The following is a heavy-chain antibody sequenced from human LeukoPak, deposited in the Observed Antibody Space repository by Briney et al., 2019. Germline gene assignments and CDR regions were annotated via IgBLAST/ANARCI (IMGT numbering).Heavy chain of an antibody. CDR2: IIPIFGTA. D-gene: IGHD2-21*02. V-gene: IGHV1-69*01. Sequence: GSSVKVSCTASGGTFSSYAISWGRQAPGQGLEWMGGIIPIFGTANYAQKFQGRVTITADESTSTAYMELSSLRSEDTAVYYCAYCGGDSYGYFWFHPWGQGPLVTVSS. J-gene: IGHJ5*02. CDR3: AYCGGDSYGYFWFHP. CDR1: GGTFSSYA.